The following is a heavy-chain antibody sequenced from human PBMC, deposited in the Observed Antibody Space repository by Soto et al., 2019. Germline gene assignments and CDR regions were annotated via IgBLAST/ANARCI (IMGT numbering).Heavy chain of an antibody. CDR3: ARKYYYDSSGYHCIGY. J-gene: IGHJ4*02. V-gene: IGHV1-2*02. CDR1: GCTGSGYY. D-gene: IGHD3-22*01. CDR2: INPKSGGT. Sequence: DSGERSVEVSGCTGSGYYMHWLRHARRPGLERMGWINPKSGGTEYAQKFQGRVTMTRDTSISTAYMELSILRYDDTAVYYCARKYYYDSSGYHCIGYWGQGTQVTVSS.